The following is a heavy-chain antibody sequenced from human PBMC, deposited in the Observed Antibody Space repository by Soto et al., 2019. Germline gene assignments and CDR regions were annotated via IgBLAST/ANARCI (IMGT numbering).Heavy chain of an antibody. J-gene: IGHJ4*02. CDR2: ISQSSAYI. CDR3: AKDDVKGDGVWLVGT. V-gene: IGHV3-23*01. D-gene: IGHD2-21*01. CDR1: GLNFGSYS. Sequence: PGGSLRLSCAASGLNFGSYSMSWGRQTPGKALEWVSSISQSSAYILYADSVKGRFTISRDDSRNTLFLQMNDLRAEDTAVYYCAKDDVKGDGVWLVGTWGPGTLVTVAS.